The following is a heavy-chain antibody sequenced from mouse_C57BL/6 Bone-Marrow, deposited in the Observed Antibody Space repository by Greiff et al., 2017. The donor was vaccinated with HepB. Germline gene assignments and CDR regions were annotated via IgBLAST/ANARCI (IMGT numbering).Heavy chain of an antibody. J-gene: IGHJ3*01. CDR2: IYPRSGNT. Sequence: QEQLKESGAELARPGASVKLSCKASGYTFTSYGISWVKQRTGQGLEWIGEIYPRSGNTYYNEKFKGKATLTADKSSSTAYMELRSLTSEDSAVYFCARDPPYYYGSSPFAYWGQGTLVTVSA. V-gene: IGHV1-81*01. D-gene: IGHD1-1*01. CDR1: GYTFTSYG. CDR3: ARDPPYYYGSSPFAY.